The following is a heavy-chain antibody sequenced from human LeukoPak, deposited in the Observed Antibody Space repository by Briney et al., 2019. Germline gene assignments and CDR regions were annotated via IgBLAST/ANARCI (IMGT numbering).Heavy chain of an antibody. CDR2: IYSGGST. D-gene: IGHD2-21*01. Sequence: GGSLRLSCAASGFTVSSNYMSWVRQAPGKGLEWVSVIYSGGSTYYADSVKGRFTISRDNSKNTLYLQMNSLRAEDTAVYYCARERGFLQGDHWFDPWGQGTLVTASS. CDR3: ARERGFLQGDHWFDP. J-gene: IGHJ5*02. V-gene: IGHV3-53*01. CDR1: GFTVSSNY.